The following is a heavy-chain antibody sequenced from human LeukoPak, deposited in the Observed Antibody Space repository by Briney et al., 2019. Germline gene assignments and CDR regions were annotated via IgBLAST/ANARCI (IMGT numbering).Heavy chain of an antibody. V-gene: IGHV4-34*01. Sequence: PSETLSLTCASYGESFKAYYWNWIRQSPGKGLKWIGEINHSGSTKYNPALKSRVTISVDASMSQFSLTLTSVTAADSAVYYCASSGIAVTGPAYYFHYWGQGTLVTVPS. D-gene: IGHD6-19*01. J-gene: IGHJ4*02. CDR2: INHSGST. CDR3: ASSGIAVTGPAYYFHY. CDR1: GESFKAYY.